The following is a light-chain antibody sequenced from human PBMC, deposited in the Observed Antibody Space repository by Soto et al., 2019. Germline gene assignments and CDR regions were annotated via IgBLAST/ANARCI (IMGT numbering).Light chain of an antibody. CDR3: SSYTRSSNLVV. J-gene: IGLJ2*01. CDR2: EVN. CDR1: SSDVGGYNY. V-gene: IGLV2-14*01. Sequence: QSALTQPASVSGSPGQSITISCTGTSSDVGGYNYVSWYQQHPGKAPKLMIYEVNNRPSGVSNRFSGSKSGNTASLTISGLQAEDEDHYYCSSYTRSSNLVVFGGGTQLTVL.